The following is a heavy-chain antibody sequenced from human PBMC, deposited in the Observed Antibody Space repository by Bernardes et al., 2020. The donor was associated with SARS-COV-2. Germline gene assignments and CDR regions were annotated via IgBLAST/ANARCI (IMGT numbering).Heavy chain of an antibody. Sequence: GGSLRLSCAASGFTFSSYWMSWVRQAPGKGLEWVANIKEDGREKNYVDSVKGRFSISRDNAKNSLYLQMNSLRAEDTAVYYCAKGGCRYGSWGQGTLVTVSS. D-gene: IGHD5-18*01. CDR1: GFTFSSYW. CDR2: IKEDGREK. CDR3: AKGGCRYGS. J-gene: IGHJ5*02. V-gene: IGHV3-7*01.